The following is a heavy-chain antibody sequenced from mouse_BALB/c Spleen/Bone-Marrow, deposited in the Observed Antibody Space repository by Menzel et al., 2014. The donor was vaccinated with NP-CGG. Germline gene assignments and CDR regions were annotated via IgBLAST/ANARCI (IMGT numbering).Heavy chain of an antibody. V-gene: IGHV1S81*02. Sequence: QVQLQQPGAELVKPAASVKLSCKASGFTFTSYWMHWVKQRPGQGLEWIGEINPSNGRTNYNEKFKSRATLTVDKSSSTAYMQLSSLMSEDSAVYYCARRTTTVVATDYWGQGTTLTVSS. CDR2: INPSNGRT. CDR3: ARRTTTVVATDY. J-gene: IGHJ2*01. CDR1: GFTFTSYW. D-gene: IGHD1-1*01.